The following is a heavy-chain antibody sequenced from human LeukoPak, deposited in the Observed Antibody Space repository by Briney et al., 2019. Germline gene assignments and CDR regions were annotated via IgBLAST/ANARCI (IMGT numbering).Heavy chain of an antibody. CDR3: ARHRVLRYFDWLLRTYFDY. J-gene: IGHJ4*02. CDR1: GGSFSGYY. D-gene: IGHD3-9*01. Sequence: SETLSLTCAVYGGSFSGYYWSWIRQPPGKGLEWIGEINHSGSTNYNPTLKSRVTISVDTSKNQLSLKLSSVTAADTAVYYCARHRVLRYFDWLLRTYFDYWGQGTLVTVSS. V-gene: IGHV4-34*01. CDR2: INHSGST.